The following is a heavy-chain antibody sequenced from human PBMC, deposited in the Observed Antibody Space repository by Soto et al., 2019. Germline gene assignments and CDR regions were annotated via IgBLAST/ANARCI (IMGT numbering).Heavy chain of an antibody. CDR2: LYDGDST. V-gene: IGHV3-53*01. D-gene: IGHD1-26*01. J-gene: IGHJ4*02. Sequence: ESGGGLIQPGGSLRLSCAASGFTVSTNYMSWVRQAPGKGLEWVSVLYDGDSTYYADSVKGRFTISRDNSKNTLSLQMNGLRAEDTAVYYCARDRWEQYLDYWGQGPLVTVSS. CDR1: GFTVSTNY. CDR3: ARDRWEQYLDY.